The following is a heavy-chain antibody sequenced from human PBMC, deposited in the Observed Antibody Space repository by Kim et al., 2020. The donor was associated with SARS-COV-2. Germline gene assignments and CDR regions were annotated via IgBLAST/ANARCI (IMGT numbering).Heavy chain of an antibody. D-gene: IGHD6-19*01. CDR3: ARRDGSGGYRGLLDAFDI. Sequence: SETLSLTCAVYGGSFSGYYWSWIRQPPGKGLEWIGEINHSGSTNYNPSLKSRVTISVDTSKNQFSLKLSSVTAADTAVYYCARRDGSGGYRGLLDAFDI. V-gene: IGHV4-34*01. CDR2: INHSGST. CDR1: GGSFSGYY. J-gene: IGHJ3*02.